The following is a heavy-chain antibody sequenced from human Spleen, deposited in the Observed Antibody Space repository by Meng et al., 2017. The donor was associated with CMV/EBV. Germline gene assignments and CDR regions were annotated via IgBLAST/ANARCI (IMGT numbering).Heavy chain of an antibody. CDR3: AKDWVDYGDYAGPDY. CDR2: IWFDGGNK. Sequence: GGSLRLSCAASGFTLSDFGMHWVRQGPGKGLEWVAIIWFDGGNKFYADSVKGRFTISRDNSKNTLYLQMNSLRAEDTAVYYCAKDWVDYGDYAGPDYWGQGTLVTVSS. D-gene: IGHD4-17*01. V-gene: IGHV3-30*02. CDR1: GFTLSDFG. J-gene: IGHJ4*02.